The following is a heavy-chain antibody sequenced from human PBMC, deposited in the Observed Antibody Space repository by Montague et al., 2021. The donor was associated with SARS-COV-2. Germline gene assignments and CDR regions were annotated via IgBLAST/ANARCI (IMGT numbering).Heavy chain of an antibody. D-gene: IGHD2-15*01. CDR2: ISYDGSNK. V-gene: IGHV3-30*04. CDR3: ARDLAKVVAAPHDDYYYYYGMDV. J-gene: IGHJ6*02. CDR1: GFTFSSYA. Sequence: SLRLSCAASGFTFSSYAMHWVRQAPGKGLEWVAVISYDGSNKYYADSVKGRFTISRDSSKNTLYLQMNSLRAEDTAVYYCARDLAKVVAAPHDDYYYYYGMDVRGQGTTVTVSS.